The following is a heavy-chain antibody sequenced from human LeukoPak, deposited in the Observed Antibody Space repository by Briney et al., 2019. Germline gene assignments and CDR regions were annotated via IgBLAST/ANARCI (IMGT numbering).Heavy chain of an antibody. J-gene: IGHJ4*02. CDR3: ASLNMGY. V-gene: IGHV4-59*08. CDR2: IYDSGST. Sequence: SETLSLTWTVSGGSIRSYYWSWIRQPPGKGLEWIGYIYDSGSTSYNPSLKSRDTISLDTSKSQVSLKLSSVTAADTAVYYCASLNMGYWGQGTLVTVSS. CDR1: GGSIRSYY. D-gene: IGHD1/OR15-1a*01.